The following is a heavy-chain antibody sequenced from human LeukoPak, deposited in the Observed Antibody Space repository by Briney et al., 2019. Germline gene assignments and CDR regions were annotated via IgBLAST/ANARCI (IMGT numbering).Heavy chain of an antibody. V-gene: IGHV3-30*18. CDR3: AKDRVVGATTSPPAY. Sequence: GGSPRLSCAASGFTFSSYGMHWVRQAPGKGLEWVAVISYDGSNKYYADSVKGRFTISRDNSKNTLYLQMNSLRAEDTAVYYCAKDRVVGATTSPPAYWGQGTLVTVSS. CDR1: GFTFSSYG. J-gene: IGHJ4*02. CDR2: ISYDGSNK. D-gene: IGHD1-26*01.